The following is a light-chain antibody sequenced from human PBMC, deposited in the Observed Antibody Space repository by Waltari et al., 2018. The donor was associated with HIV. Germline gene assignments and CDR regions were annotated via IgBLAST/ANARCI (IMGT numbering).Light chain of an antibody. CDR2: AAS. CDR1: QGIGIY. J-gene: IGKJ2*01. Sequence: DIQLTQSPSFLSASVGDRVTITCRASQGIGIYLAWYQQKPGKAPKLLIYAASTLQSGVPSRCSGSGSGTEFTLTISSLQPEDFATYDCQQLNSYPRYTFGQGTKLEIK. V-gene: IGKV1-9*01. CDR3: QQLNSYPRYT.